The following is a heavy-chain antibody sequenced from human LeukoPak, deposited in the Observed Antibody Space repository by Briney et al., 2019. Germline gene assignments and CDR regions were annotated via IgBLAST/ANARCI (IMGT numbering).Heavy chain of an antibody. CDR2: IKIGGTNT. CDR3: ATDGAGFDT. V-gene: IGHV3-11*01. CDR1: GFTFNDYY. J-gene: IGHJ5*02. Sequence: GGSLRLSCAASGFTFNDYYMSWIRQAPGKGLEWLSYIKIGGTNTHYADSVKGRFTISRDNAKKSLYLEMNNLRAEDTAVYYCATDGAGFDTWGQGVLVTVSS.